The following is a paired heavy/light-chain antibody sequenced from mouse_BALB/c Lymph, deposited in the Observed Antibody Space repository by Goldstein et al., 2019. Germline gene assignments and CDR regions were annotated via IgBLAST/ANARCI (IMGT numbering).Heavy chain of an antibody. Sequence: DVQLVESGGGLVQPGGSRKLSCAASGFTFSSFGMHWVRQAPEKGLEWVAYISSGSSTIYYADTVKGRFTISRDNPKNTLFLQMTSLRSEDTAMYYCARSGGNYAWFAYWGQGTLVTVSA. CDR1: GFTFSSFG. CDR3: ARSGGNYAWFAY. V-gene: IGHV5-17*02. J-gene: IGHJ3*01. CDR2: ISSGSSTI. D-gene: IGHD2-1*01.
Light chain of an antibody. V-gene: IGKV1-110*01. CDR3: SQSTHVPYT. Sequence: DVVMTQTPLSLPVSLGDQASISCRSSQSLVHSNGNTYLHWYLQKPGQSPKLLIYKVSNRFSGVPDRFSGSGSGTDFTLKISRVEAEDLGVYFCSQSTHVPYTFGGGTKLEIK. CDR1: QSLVHSNGNTY. J-gene: IGKJ2*01. CDR2: KVS.